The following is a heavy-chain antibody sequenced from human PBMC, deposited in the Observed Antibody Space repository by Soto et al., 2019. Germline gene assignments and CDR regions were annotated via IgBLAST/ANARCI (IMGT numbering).Heavy chain of an antibody. V-gene: IGHV5-51*01. Sequence: PGESLKISWKGSGYDFSTYWIDWVRQMPGEGLEWMGIIYTGYYPGDSNPKSSPSFQGQVTISVDRSISTAYLEWSSLRASDTAVYYCARPRYSSSWYYFDRWGQGTLVTVSS. CDR3: ARPRYSSSWYYFDR. D-gene: IGHD6-13*01. CDR2: IYTGYYPGDSNP. CDR1: GYDFSTYW. J-gene: IGHJ4*02.